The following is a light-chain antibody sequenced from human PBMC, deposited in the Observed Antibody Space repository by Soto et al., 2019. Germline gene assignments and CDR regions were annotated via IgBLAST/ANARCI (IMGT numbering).Light chain of an antibody. V-gene: IGKV4-1*01. CDR1: QSVLYSSSNKNY. J-gene: IGKJ2*01. CDR3: QQYESTPPT. CDR2: WAS. Sequence: DIVMTQSPDSLAVSLGERATINCKSSQSVLYSSSNKNYLAWYPQRPGQPPKLLIYWASTRESGVPDRFSGSGSGTDFPLTITSLQAEDVAVYYCQQYESTPPTFGQGTKLEIK.